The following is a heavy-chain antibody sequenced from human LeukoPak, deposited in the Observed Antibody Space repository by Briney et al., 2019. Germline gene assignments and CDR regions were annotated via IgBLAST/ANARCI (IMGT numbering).Heavy chain of an antibody. CDR1: GFTFSSYA. CDR2: ICGSGGST. CDR3: AKDLGIVVVVAATLDAFDI. D-gene: IGHD2-15*01. Sequence: GGSLRLSCAASGFTFSSYAMSWVRQAPGKGLEWVSAICGSGGSTYYADSVKGRFTISRDNSKNTLYLQMNSLRAEDTAVYYCAKDLGIVVVVAATLDAFDIWGQGTMVTVSS. V-gene: IGHV3-23*01. J-gene: IGHJ3*02.